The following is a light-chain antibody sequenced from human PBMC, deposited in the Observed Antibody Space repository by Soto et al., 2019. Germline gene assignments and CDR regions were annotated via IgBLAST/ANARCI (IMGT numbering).Light chain of an antibody. V-gene: IGLV2-8*01. CDR3: SSYAASNNFYFV. J-gene: IGLJ3*02. CDR1: SSDVGGYNY. CDR2: EVT. Sequence: LTQPPSASGSLGQSVTTSCTGTSSDVGGYNYVSWYQQYPGRAPKLMIYEVTKRPSGVPDRFSGSKSGNTASLTVSGLQAEDEADYYCSSYAASNNFYFVFGGGTKVPVL.